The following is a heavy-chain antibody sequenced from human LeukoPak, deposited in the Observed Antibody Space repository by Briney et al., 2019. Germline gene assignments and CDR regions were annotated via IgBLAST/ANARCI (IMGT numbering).Heavy chain of an antibody. V-gene: IGHV1-8*02. CDR3: ARAQGVIAASGGDP. CDR2: MNPNSGNT. CDR1: GYTFTSYA. Sequence: GASVKVSCKASGYTFTSYAINWVRQAPGQGLEWMGWMNPNSGNTGYAQKFQGRVTMTRNTSISTAYMELSSLRSEDTAVYYCARAQGVIAASGGDPWGQGTLDTVSS. D-gene: IGHD6-6*01. J-gene: IGHJ5*02.